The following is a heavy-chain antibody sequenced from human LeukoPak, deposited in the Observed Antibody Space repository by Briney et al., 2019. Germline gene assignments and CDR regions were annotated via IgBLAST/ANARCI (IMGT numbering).Heavy chain of an antibody. J-gene: IGHJ3*02. Sequence: GGSLRLSCAASGLTFSNAWMSWVCQAPGKGLEWVGRIRSKTDGGTTDYAAPVKGRFTISRDDSKNTLYLQMNSLETEGTAVYYCITDITMVRGVIITIHAFDIWGQGTMVTVSS. D-gene: IGHD3-10*01. CDR2: IRSKTDGGTT. CDR3: ITDITMVRGVIITIHAFDI. V-gene: IGHV3-15*01. CDR1: GLTFSNAW.